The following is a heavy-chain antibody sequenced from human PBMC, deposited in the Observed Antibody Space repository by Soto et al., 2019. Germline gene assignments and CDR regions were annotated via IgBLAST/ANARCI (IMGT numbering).Heavy chain of an antibody. D-gene: IGHD1-26*01. CDR1: GGSISSSSYY. CDR2: IYYSGST. CDR3: ARRTPPGSYYFDY. J-gene: IGHJ4*02. V-gene: IGHV4-39*01. Sequence: SETLSLTCTVSGGSISSSSYYWGWIRQPPGKGLEWIGIIYYSGSTYYNPSLKSRVTISVDTSKNQFSLKLSSVTAADTAVYYCARRTPPGSYYFDYWGQGTLVTVSS.